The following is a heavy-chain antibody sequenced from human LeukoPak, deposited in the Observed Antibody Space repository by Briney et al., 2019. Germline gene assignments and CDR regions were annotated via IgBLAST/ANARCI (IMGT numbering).Heavy chain of an antibody. V-gene: IGHV3-74*01. Sequence: GGSLRLSCVASGLTFSSYWMHWVRQVPGKGPVWGSRINSDGSITSYADSVKGRFTISRDNAKKTLYLQMNSLRAEDTAVYSCARVGVPQYAFDIWGQGTWVTVSS. D-gene: IGHD2-2*01. CDR2: INSDGSIT. CDR1: GLTFSSYW. J-gene: IGHJ3*02. CDR3: ARVGVPQYAFDI.